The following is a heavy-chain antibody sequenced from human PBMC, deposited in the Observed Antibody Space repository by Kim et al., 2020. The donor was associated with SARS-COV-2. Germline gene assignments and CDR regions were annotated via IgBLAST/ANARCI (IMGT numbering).Heavy chain of an antibody. J-gene: IGHJ4*02. CDR2: ST. Sequence: STTYAGSVKGRITISRDESRNTVYLQMNSVRAEDTAVYFCAREPSTYFDYWGQGTLVTVSS. V-gene: IGHV3-53*01. CDR3: AREPSTYFDY.